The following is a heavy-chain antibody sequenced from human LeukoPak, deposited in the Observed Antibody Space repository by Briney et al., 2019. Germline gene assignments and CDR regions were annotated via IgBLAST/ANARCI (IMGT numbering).Heavy chain of an antibody. CDR1: GFTLNGYW. CDR3: ARVATGSYDWFDP. V-gene: IGHV3-74*01. D-gene: IGHD3-10*01. Sequence: GGSLGLSCAAPGFTLNGYWMHWVRQAPGKGLVWVSRINSDGSTTSYADSVKGRFTISRDNSKNTLYPQMNSLRAEDTAVYFCARVATGSYDWFDPWGQGTLVTVSS. CDR2: INSDGSTT. J-gene: IGHJ5*02.